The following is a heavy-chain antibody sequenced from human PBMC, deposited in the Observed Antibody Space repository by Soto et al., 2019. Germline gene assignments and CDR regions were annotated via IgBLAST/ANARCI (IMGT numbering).Heavy chain of an antibody. J-gene: IGHJ4*02. V-gene: IGHV1-69*02. Sequence: QVQLVQSGAEVKKPGSSVKVSCKASGDTFNFYTINWLRQAPGLGLEWMGRFTPILSFSNSALKFQGRVTLTADKSTSTAYMVLSSLRAEDTAIYYCATSFGSGSRAFDYWGQGALVTVSS. CDR2: FTPILSFS. CDR1: GDTFNFYT. D-gene: IGHD3-10*01. CDR3: ATSFGSGSRAFDY.